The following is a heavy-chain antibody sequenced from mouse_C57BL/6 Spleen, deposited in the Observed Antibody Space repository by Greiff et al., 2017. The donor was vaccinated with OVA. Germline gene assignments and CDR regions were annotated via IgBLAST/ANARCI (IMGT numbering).Heavy chain of an antibody. Sequence: VQLQQSGAELVKPGASVKLSCKASGYTFTSYWMHWVKQRPGQGLEWIGMIHPNSGSTNYNEKFKSKATLTVDKSSSTAYMQLSSLTSEDSAVYYCAREDYDYGFDYWGQGTTLTVSS. CDR2: IHPNSGST. J-gene: IGHJ2*01. CDR1: GYTFTSYW. D-gene: IGHD2-4*01. V-gene: IGHV1-64*01. CDR3: AREDYDYGFDY.